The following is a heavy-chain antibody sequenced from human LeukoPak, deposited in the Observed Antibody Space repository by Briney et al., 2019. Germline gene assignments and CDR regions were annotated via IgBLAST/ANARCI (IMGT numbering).Heavy chain of an antibody. Sequence: GGSLGLSCAASGFTVSSNYMSWVRQAPGKGLEWVSVIYSGGGTFYADSVKGRFTISRDNSKNMLYLQMNSLRAEDTAVYYCAKDPLWELLYFDYWGQGTLVTVSS. CDR1: GFTVSSNY. J-gene: IGHJ4*02. D-gene: IGHD1-26*01. V-gene: IGHV3-53*01. CDR2: IYSGGGT. CDR3: AKDPLWELLYFDY.